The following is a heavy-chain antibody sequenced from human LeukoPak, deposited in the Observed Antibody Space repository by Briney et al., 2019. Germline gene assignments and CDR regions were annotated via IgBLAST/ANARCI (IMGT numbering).Heavy chain of an antibody. CDR3: ARGSCGARRCYLASHFDY. V-gene: IGHV3-21*01. D-gene: IGHD2-15*01. Sequence: GGSLRLSCAASGFTFSSYNMTWVRQAPGKGLEWVSSISSGSSNIYYADSVTGRFTISRDNAENSLYLQMNSLRAEDTALYYCARGSCGARRCYLASHFDYWGQGALVTVSS. CDR1: GFTFSSYN. J-gene: IGHJ4*02. CDR2: ISSGSSNI.